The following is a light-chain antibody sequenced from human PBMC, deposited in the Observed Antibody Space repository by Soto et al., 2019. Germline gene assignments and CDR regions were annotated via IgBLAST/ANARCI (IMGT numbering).Light chain of an antibody. CDR3: QQRSKWPPEVT. V-gene: IGKV3D-20*02. CDR1: QSVSNNY. CDR2: GAS. J-gene: IGKJ5*01. Sequence: EIVLTQSPGTLSLSRGERATLSCRASQSVSNNYLAWYQQKPGQAPRLLIYGASSRATGIPDRFSGTGSGTDFTLTISSLEPEDFAVYYCQQRSKWPPEVTFGQGTRLEIK.